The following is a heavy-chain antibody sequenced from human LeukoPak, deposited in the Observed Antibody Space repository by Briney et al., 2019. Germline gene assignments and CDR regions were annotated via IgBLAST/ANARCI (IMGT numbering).Heavy chain of an antibody. V-gene: IGHV3-53*01. CDR1: GFTVSSNY. J-gene: IGHJ4*02. Sequence: GGSLRLSCAASGFTVSSNYMSWVRQAPGKGLEWVSVIYSGGSTYYAASVEGRFTTSRDNSRNTLYLHMNSLRAEDTAVYYCARVSPFDYWGQGTLVTVSS. CDR2: IYSGGST. CDR3: ARVSPFDY.